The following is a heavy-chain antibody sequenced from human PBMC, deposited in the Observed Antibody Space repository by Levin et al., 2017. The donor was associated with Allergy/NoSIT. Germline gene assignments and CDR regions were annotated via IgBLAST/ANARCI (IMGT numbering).Heavy chain of an antibody. D-gene: IGHD4-17*01. Sequence: KVSCKGSGYSFTRYWIGWVRQTPGKGLEWMGIIYPGDSDTRNSPSFQGQVTVSADKSISTAYLQWSSLKASDTAMYYCARGTDYGDSFDYGMDVWGQGTTVTVSS. CDR1: GYSFTRYW. V-gene: IGHV5-51*01. CDR2: IYPGDSDT. CDR3: ARGTDYGDSFDYGMDV. J-gene: IGHJ6*02.